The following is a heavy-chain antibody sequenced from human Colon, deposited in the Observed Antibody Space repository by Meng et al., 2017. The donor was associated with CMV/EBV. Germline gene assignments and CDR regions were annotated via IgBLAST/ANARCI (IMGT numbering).Heavy chain of an antibody. D-gene: IGHD3-10*01. CDR3: VRGFYNRALDLEH. Sequence: GESLKIYCKASGFIFSAYEMNWVRQAPGQGLEGLAYIATTNHTRYKADSATGRFTISRDNAKGSLFLQVDSLRAEDTAVYCCVRGFYNRALDLEHWGKGTPVTVSS. J-gene: IGHJ1*01. V-gene: IGHV3-48*03. CDR2: IATTNHTR. CDR1: GFIFSAYE.